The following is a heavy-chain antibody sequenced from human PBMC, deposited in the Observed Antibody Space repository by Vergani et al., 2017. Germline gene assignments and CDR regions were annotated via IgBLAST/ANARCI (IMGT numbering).Heavy chain of an antibody. V-gene: IGHV3-21*01. CDR2: ISSSSSYI. CDR1: GFTFSSYS. J-gene: IGHJ6*02. D-gene: IGHD6-13*01. CDR3: ARFSSSWYFYGMDV. Sequence: EVQLVESGGGLVKPGGSLRLSCAASGFTFSSYSMNWVRQAPGKGLEWVSSISSSSSYIYYADSVKGRFTISRDNAKNSLYLQVNSLRAEDTAVYYCARFSSSWYFYGMDVWGQGTTVTVSS.